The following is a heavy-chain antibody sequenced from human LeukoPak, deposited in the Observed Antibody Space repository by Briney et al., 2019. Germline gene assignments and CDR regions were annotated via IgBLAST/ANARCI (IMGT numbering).Heavy chain of an antibody. CDR2: IRYDGSNK. J-gene: IGHJ5*02. CDR3: AKDAGEFWSVPGWSDP. V-gene: IGHV3-30*02. D-gene: IGHD3-3*01. Sequence: GGSLRLSCAASGFTFSSYGMHWVRQAPGKGLEWVAFIRYDGSNKYYADSVKGRFTISRDNSKNTLYLQMNSLRAEDTAVYYCAKDAGEFWSVPGWSDPCGQGTLVTVSS. CDR1: GFTFSSYG.